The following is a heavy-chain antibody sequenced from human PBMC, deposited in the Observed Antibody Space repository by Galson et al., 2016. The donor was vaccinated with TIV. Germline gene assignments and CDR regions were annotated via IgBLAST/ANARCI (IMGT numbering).Heavy chain of an antibody. Sequence: SETLSLTCTVSGVSISGHYWTWIRQPPGKGLEWIGYIYYNGPTNYSPSLKSQVTFSVDKSKTQVSLKLNSVTAADTAVYYCARERRDYYYGMDVWGQGTTVIVSS. CDR2: IYYNGPT. J-gene: IGHJ6*02. V-gene: IGHV4-59*11. CDR3: ARERRDYYYGMDV. CDR1: GVSISGHY.